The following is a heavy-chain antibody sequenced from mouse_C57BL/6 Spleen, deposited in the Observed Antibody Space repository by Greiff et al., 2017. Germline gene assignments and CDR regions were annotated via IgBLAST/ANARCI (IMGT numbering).Heavy chain of an antibody. Sequence: QVQLQQSGPELVKPGASVKISCKASGYAFSSSWMNWVKQRPGKGLEWIGRIYPGDGDTNYNGKFKGKATLTADKSSSTAYMQLSSLTSEDSAVYFCARERGTGYFDGWGQGTTLTVSS. CDR2: IYPGDGDT. D-gene: IGHD4-1*01. J-gene: IGHJ2*01. CDR1: GYAFSSSW. V-gene: IGHV1-82*01. CDR3: ARERGTGYFDG.